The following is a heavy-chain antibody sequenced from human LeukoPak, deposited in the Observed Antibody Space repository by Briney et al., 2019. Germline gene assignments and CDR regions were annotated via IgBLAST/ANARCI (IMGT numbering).Heavy chain of an antibody. CDR1: GFTFDDYG. D-gene: IGHD6-6*01. CDR2: IKSKTSGGTT. Sequence: GGSLRLSCAASGFTFDDYGMSWVRQAPGMGLEWVGRIKSKTSGGTTDYAAPVEGRFTISRDDSKNTLFLQMNSLKTEDTAFYYCTTYMAARPDNFGFWGQGTLVTVSS. CDR3: TTYMAARPDNFGF. J-gene: IGHJ4*02. V-gene: IGHV3-15*01.